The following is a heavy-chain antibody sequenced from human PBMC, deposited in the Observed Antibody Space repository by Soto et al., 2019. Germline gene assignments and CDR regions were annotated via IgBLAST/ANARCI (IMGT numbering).Heavy chain of an antibody. CDR2: IHYNGNT. CDR1: GRIISTFH. V-gene: IGHV4-59*01. J-gene: IGHJ4*02. CDR3: AREGNLGRWLQPLDF. Sequence: ETLALTCNFLGRIISTFHWSLVLPPPVKGLEWICKIHYNGNTKYNPSLKSRVSMSVDTSKNQFSLRLISVTAADTAKYFCAREGNLGRWLQPLDFWGQGTLVT. D-gene: IGHD5-12*01.